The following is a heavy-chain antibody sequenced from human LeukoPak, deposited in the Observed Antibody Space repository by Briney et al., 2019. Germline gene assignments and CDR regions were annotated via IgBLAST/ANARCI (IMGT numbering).Heavy chain of an antibody. CDR2: IRGGGEA. J-gene: IGHJ4*02. V-gene: IGHV3-23*01. D-gene: IGHD1-1*01. Sequence: GGSLRLSCAGSGFSFSNYAMSWVRQAPARGPGWVSSIRGGGEAFNADSVKGRFPLSRDDSRNTVYLQLNNLRVEDTAIYYRAKANWVSNADAVWWGQGTQVTVSS. CDR1: GFSFSNYA. CDR3: AKANWVSNADAVW.